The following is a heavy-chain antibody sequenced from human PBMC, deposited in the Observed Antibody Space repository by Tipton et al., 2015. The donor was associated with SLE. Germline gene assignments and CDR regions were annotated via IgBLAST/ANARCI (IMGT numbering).Heavy chain of an antibody. CDR3: ASKDIGATIDY. CDR2: IYYTGST. CDR1: GGSISSSSYY. D-gene: IGHD5-12*01. V-gene: IGHV4-39*01. J-gene: IGHJ4*02. Sequence: LRLSCTVSGGSISSSSYYWGWIRPPPGKGLEWIGSIYYTGSTYYNPSLKSRVTISVDTSKNQFSLKLSSVTAAETAVYYCASKDIGATIDYWGQGTLVTGSS.